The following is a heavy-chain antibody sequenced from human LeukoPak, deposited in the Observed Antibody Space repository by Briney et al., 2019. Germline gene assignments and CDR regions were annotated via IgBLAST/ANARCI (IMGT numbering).Heavy chain of an antibody. Sequence: SETLSLTCTVYGGSCYDYYCSWIRQPPGKGLEWIVEIHPHGFFYYNSSLVSRATISMDTSKSQFSLRLTSVTAADTAFYFCARGRDRSKAGDLWGQGSLVTVSS. CDR1: GGSCYDYY. V-gene: IGHV4-34*01. J-gene: IGHJ5*02. CDR3: ARGRDRSKAGDL. CDR2: IHPHGFF.